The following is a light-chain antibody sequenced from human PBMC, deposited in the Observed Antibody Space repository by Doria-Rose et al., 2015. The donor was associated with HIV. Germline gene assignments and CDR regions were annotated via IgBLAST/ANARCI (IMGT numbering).Light chain of an antibody. J-gene: IGLJ1*01. V-gene: IGLV1-40*01. CDR1: SPNIGAGFD. CDR2: GNT. Sequence: ELIQLPSVSGAPGQRVAISCTGSSPNIGAGFDVNWYQQFPGTAPKLLIHGNTNRPSGVPDRFSGSKSGTSASLAISGLRAEDEADYYCQSYDSRLSEYVFGTGTKVTVL. CDR3: QSYDSRLSEYV.